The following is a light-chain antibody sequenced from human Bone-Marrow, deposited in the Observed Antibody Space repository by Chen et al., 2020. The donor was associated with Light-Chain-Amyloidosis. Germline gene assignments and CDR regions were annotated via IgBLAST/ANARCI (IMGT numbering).Light chain of an antibody. J-gene: IGLJ2*01. Sequence: SYGLTQPPSVSVSPGQTARITCSGEDLPTKYAYWYQQKPGQAPVLVIHRDTERPSGLSERFSGSSSGTTATLTISGVQAEDEADYHCQSADSSGTYEVIFGGGTKLTVL. CDR2: RDT. CDR3: QSADSSGTYEVI. CDR1: DLPTKY. V-gene: IGLV3-25*03.